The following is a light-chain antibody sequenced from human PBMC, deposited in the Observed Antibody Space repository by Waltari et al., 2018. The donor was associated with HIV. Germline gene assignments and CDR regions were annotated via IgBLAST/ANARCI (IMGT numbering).Light chain of an antibody. V-gene: IGLV1-40*01. CDR2: DNN. CDR1: SSNPGTGYD. Sequence: QSVLTQPPSVSGATGQRVTISCTGSSSNPGTGYDVHWYQQLPRPAPNTLIYDNNNRPSGVPDRFSGSKSGTSASLAITWLQAEDEAYYYCQSHDTSLSGYVIFGGGTKLTVL. CDR3: QSHDTSLSGYVI. J-gene: IGLJ2*01.